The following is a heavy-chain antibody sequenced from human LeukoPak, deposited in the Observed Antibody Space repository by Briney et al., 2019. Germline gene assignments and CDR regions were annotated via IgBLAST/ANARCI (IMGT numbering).Heavy chain of an antibody. J-gene: IGHJ5*02. V-gene: IGHV4-39*01. Sequence: SETLSLTCTVSGGSISSSSYYWGWIRQPPGKGLEWIGSIYYSGSTYYNPSLKSRVTISVDTSKNQFSLKLSSVTAADTAVYYCASRQYCSSTSCYMGEGSWFDPWGQGTLVTVSS. CDR2: IYYSGST. D-gene: IGHD2-2*02. CDR3: ASRQYCSSTSCYMGEGSWFDP. CDR1: GGSISSSSYY.